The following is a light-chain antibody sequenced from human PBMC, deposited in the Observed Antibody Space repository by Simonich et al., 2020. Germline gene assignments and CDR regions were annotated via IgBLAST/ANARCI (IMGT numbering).Light chain of an antibody. Sequence: QLVLTQSPSASASLGASVKLTCTLSSGHSSYAIAWHQQQPEKGPRYLMKVNRDGSHSKGDGIPDRFSGSSSGAERYLTISSLQSEDEADYYCQTWGTGVVFGGGTKLTVL. CDR3: QTWGTGVV. V-gene: IGLV4-69*01. J-gene: IGLJ2*01. CDR1: SGHSSYA. CDR2: VNRDGSH.